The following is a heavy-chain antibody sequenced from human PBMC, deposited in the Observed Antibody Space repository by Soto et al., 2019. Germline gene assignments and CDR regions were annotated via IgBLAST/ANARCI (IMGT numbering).Heavy chain of an antibody. V-gene: IGHV3-7*03. J-gene: IGHJ4*02. CDR2: INPDGGGR. CDR3: AIADNGDWSFDH. Sequence: PGGSLRLSCAASGFTFAARWMAWVRQAPRRGLEWVATINPDGGGRLFVDAVRGRFSISRDNAKNSLYLQMDSLRAEDTAVYYCAIADNGDWSFDHRGQGTLVTVSS. D-gene: IGHD4-17*01. CDR1: GFTFAARW.